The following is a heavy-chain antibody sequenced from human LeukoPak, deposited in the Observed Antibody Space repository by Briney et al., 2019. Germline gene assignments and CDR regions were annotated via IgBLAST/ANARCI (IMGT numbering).Heavy chain of an antibody. CDR3: ALDLTPFYDFWSSYYGY. Sequence: PSETLSLTCTVSGGSISSGGYYWSWIRQTPGKGLEWIGEINQSGSANHNPSLKSRVTISVDTSKNQFSLEMISVTAADTAVYYCALDLTPFYDFWSSYYGYWAEGSLVTVSS. J-gene: IGHJ4*02. CDR1: GGSISSGGYY. CDR2: INQSGSA. V-gene: IGHV4-39*07. D-gene: IGHD3/OR15-3a*01.